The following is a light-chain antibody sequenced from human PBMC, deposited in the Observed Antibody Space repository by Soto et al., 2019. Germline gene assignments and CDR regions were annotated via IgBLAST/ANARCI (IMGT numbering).Light chain of an antibody. CDR2: DAS. CDR1: QGISSA. V-gene: IGKV1-13*02. CDR3: QQFNSYPL. J-gene: IGKJ4*01. Sequence: GDRVTITCRASQGISSALAWYQQKPGKAPKLLIYDASSLESGVPSRFSGSGSGTDFTLTISSLQPEDFATYYCQQFNSYPLFGGGTKAEIK.